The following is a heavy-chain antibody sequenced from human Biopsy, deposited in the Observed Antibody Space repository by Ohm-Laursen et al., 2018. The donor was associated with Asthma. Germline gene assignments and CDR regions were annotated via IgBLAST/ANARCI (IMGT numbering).Heavy chain of an antibody. Sequence: ASSVKVSCNASGYTFISYAIHWVRQAPGQRLEWMGWINAGNGNTKYSQKFQGRVTITRDTSASTAYMELSSLRSEDTAVYYCARTYYDFLTGQVIDAFAIWGQGTMVTVS. V-gene: IGHV1-3*01. CDR2: INAGNGNT. D-gene: IGHD3-9*01. J-gene: IGHJ3*02. CDR1: GYTFISYA. CDR3: ARTYYDFLTGQVIDAFAI.